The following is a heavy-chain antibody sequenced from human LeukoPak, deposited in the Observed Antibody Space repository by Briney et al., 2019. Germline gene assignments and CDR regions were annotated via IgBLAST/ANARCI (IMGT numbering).Heavy chain of an antibody. J-gene: IGHJ4*02. CDR3: ARERDDYYFDY. V-gene: IGHV3-48*03. D-gene: IGHD3-3*01. CDR2: ISRSGTII. Sequence: AGGSLRLSCAASGFTFSGYEMNRVRQAPGKGLEWVSYISRSGTIISYADSVRGRLTISRDNAKNSLYLQMNSLRAEDTAVYYCARERDDYYFDYWGQGTPVTVSS. CDR1: GFTFSGYE.